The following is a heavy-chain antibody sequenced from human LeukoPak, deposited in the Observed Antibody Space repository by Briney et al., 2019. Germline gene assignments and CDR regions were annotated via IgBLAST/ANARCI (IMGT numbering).Heavy chain of an antibody. D-gene: IGHD4-23*01. Sequence: GGSLRLSCAASGFSFSDYYMNWIRQAPGEGLKWVSYISSTGGTTFYADSVKGRFTISRDNAKNSLYLQMKSLRAEDTAVYYCARGTFGGFPARGFHQGAQGTLVTSSS. CDR2: ISSTGGTT. V-gene: IGHV3-11*04. J-gene: IGHJ1*01. CDR1: GFSFSDYY. CDR3: ARGTFGGFPARGFHQ.